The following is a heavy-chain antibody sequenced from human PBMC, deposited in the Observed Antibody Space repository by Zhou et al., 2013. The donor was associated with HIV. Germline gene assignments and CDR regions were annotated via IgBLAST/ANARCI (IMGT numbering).Heavy chain of an antibody. Sequence: QVQLVQSGAEVKKPGSSVKVSCKASGGTFNNYAISWVRQVPGQGLEWMGWMAPNSDVTNYAPKLQGRVTMTRDTSISTAYMELSSLRSDDTAVYYCATYGPGYNWMYKWGQGTLVTVSS. CDR1: GGTFNNYA. V-gene: IGHV1-2*02. J-gene: IGHJ4*02. CDR3: ATYGPGYNWMYK. CDR2: MAPNSDVT. D-gene: IGHD1-20*01.